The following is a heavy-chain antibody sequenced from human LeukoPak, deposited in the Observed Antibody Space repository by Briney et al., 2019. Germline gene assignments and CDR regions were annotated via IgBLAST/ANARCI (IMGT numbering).Heavy chain of an antibody. J-gene: IGHJ3*02. Sequence: VASVKVSCKASGYTFTGYYMHWVRQAPGQGLEWMGWINPNSGGTNYAQKFQGRVTMTRDTSISTAYMELSRLRSDDTGVYYCAREAQLTGDGWPWHDAFDSWGQATMVTVSS. CDR1: GYTFTGYY. CDR2: INPNSGGT. V-gene: IGHV1-2*02. CDR3: AREAQLTGDGWPWHDAFDS. D-gene: IGHD7-27*01.